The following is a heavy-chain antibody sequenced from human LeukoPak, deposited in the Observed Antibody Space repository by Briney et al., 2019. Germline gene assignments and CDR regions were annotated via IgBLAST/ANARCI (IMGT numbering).Heavy chain of an antibody. J-gene: IGHJ3*02. D-gene: IGHD1-26*01. CDR1: GFTFSTYN. CDR3: ARDVGASAPDAFDI. Sequence: GGSLRLSCAASGFTFSTYNMNWVRQAPGKGLEWVSSISSSSNYIYYADSVKGRFTISRDNAKNSLYLQMNSLRAEDTDVYYCARDVGASAPDAFDIWGQGTMVTVAS. CDR2: ISSSSNYI. V-gene: IGHV3-21*01.